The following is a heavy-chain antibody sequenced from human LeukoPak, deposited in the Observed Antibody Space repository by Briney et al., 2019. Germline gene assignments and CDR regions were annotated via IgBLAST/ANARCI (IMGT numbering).Heavy chain of an antibody. D-gene: IGHD6-13*01. CDR2: ISSSSSTI. CDR3: ARERRGIAAADIDY. J-gene: IGHJ4*02. V-gene: IGHV3-48*02. Sequence: GGSLRLSCAASGFTFRSYSMSWVRQAPGKGLEWVSSISSSSSTIYYAESVRGRFTISRDNAKNSLYLQMNTLRDEDTAVYYCARERRGIAAADIDYWGQGTLVTVSS. CDR1: GFTFRSYS.